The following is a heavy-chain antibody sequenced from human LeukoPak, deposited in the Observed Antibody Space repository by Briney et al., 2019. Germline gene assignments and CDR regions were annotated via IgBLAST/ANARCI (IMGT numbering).Heavy chain of an antibody. CDR3: ARGEGRLVYGDYQLDF. V-gene: IGHV1-69*13. CDR2: IVPILGTP. Sequence: GASVKVSCKASGGNFNNYAISWVRQAPGQGLEWMGGIVPILGTPNYAQKHQGRVTITADGSTSTAYMELSSLRSEDTAVYYCARGEGRLVYGDYQLDFWGQGTLVTVSS. CDR1: GGNFNNYA. D-gene: IGHD4-17*01. J-gene: IGHJ4*02.